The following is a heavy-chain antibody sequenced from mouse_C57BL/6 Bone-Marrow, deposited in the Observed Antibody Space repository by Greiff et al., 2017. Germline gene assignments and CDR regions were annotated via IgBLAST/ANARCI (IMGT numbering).Heavy chain of an antibody. Sequence: VQLQQSGAELVKPGASVKLSCTASGFNIKDYYMHWVKQRTEQGLEWIGRIDPEDGETKYAPKFQGKATIPADTSSNTAYLQLSSLTSEDTAVYYCASITTVVDWYFDVWGTGTTVTVSS. CDR3: ASITTVVDWYFDV. CDR2: IDPEDGET. J-gene: IGHJ1*03. V-gene: IGHV14-2*01. D-gene: IGHD1-1*01. CDR1: GFNIKDYY.